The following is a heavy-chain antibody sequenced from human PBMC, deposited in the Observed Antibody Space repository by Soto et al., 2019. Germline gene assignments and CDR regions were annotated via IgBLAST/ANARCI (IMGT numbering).Heavy chain of an antibody. J-gene: IGHJ6*02. Sequence: ASVKVSCKASGYTFTSYGISWVRQAPGQGLEGMGWISAYNGNTNYAQKLQGRVTMTTDTSTSTAYMELRSLRSDDTAVYYCARDIVVVPAAIVSGYYYYGMDVWGQGTTVTVSS. CDR2: ISAYNGNT. V-gene: IGHV1-18*01. D-gene: IGHD2-2*02. CDR1: GYTFTSYG. CDR3: ARDIVVVPAAIVSGYYYYGMDV.